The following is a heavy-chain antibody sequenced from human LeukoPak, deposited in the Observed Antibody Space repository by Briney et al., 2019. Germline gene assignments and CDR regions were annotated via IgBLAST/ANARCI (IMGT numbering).Heavy chain of an antibody. D-gene: IGHD2-15*01. CDR1: GGSISSGDYF. CDR2: MHYTGST. Sequence: SQTLSLTCTVSGGSISSGDYFWSWIRQPPGKGLEWIGYMHYTGSTYFNPSLKSRVSTSVDTSKNQFSLKLSSVTAADTAAYYCARDGCSGSSCIGNWFDPWGQGTLVTVSS. J-gene: IGHJ5*02. V-gene: IGHV4-30-4*01. CDR3: ARDGCSGSSCIGNWFDP.